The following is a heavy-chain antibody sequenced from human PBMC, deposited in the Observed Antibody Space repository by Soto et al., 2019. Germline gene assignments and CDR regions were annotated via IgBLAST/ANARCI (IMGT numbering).Heavy chain of an antibody. Sequence: EVQLLEAGGGLVQPGGSLRLSCAASGFTFSSYAMSWVRQAPGKGLEWVSAISGSGGSTYYADSVKGRFTISRDNSKNTLYLQMNSPRAEDTAVYYCAKAKVEYSTIVPGLDPWGQGTLVTVSS. CDR3: AKAKVEYSTIVPGLDP. V-gene: IGHV3-23*01. CDR2: ISGSGGST. CDR1: GFTFSSYA. J-gene: IGHJ5*02. D-gene: IGHD6-6*01.